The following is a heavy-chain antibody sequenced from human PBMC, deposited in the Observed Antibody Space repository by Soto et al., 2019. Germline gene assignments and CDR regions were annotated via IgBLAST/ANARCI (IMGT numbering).Heavy chain of an antibody. CDR1: GFTFSTRA. D-gene: IGHD4-17*01. J-gene: IGHJ4*02. Sequence: PGGSLRLPCVASGFTFSTRAMMWVRQAPGKGLEWVSGIVGSGDAFHADSVKGRFTISKDNSKNTLYLQMNGLRAEDTAVYFCAKDAVYDDGVWLPDYWGQGTLVTVSS. CDR3: AKDAVYDDGVWLPDY. V-gene: IGHV3-23*01. CDR2: IVGSGDA.